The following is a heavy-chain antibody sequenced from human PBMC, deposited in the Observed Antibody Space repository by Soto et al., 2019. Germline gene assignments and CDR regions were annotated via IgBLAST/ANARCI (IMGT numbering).Heavy chain of an antibody. CDR2: IIPIFGTA. J-gene: IGHJ6*02. CDR3: AGRRDYGDYGYGMDV. Sequence: GASVKGYCKASGGTFSSYAISWVRQAPGQGLEWMGGIIPIFGTANYAQKFQGRVTITADESTSTAYMELSSLRSEDTAVYYCAGRRDYGDYGYGMDVWGQGTTVTVSS. CDR1: GGTFSSYA. D-gene: IGHD4-17*01. V-gene: IGHV1-69*01.